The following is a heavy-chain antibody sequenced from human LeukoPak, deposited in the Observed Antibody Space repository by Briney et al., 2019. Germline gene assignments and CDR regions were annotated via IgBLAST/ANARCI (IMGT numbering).Heavy chain of an antibody. D-gene: IGHD6-13*01. Sequence: LETLSLTCTVSGGSISSYYWSWIRQPPGKGLEWIGYIYYSGSTNYNPSLKSRVTISVDTSKNQFSLKLSSVTAADTAVYYCARAYSSSWYTGYYFDYWGQGTLVTVSS. CDR3: ARAYSSSWYTGYYFDY. J-gene: IGHJ4*02. V-gene: IGHV4-59*01. CDR1: GGSISSYY. CDR2: IYYSGST.